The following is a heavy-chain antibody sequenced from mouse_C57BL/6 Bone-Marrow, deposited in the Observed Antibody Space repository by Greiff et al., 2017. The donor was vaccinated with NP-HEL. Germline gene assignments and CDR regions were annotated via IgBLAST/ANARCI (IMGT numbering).Heavy chain of an antibody. CDR2: IYPGDGDT. V-gene: IGHV1-82*01. J-gene: IGHJ1*03. CDR1: GYAFSSSW. D-gene: IGHD1-1*01. Sequence: QVQLQQSGPELVKPGASVKISCKASGYAFSSSWMNWVKQRPGKGLEWIGRIYPGDGDTNYNGKFKGKATLTAVKSSSTAYMQLSSLTSEDSAVYFCARFITTGWYFDVWGTGTTVTVSS. CDR3: ARFITTGWYFDV.